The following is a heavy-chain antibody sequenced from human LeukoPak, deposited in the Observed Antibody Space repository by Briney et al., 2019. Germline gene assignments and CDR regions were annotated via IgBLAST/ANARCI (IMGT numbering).Heavy chain of an antibody. D-gene: IGHD3-22*01. CDR2: ITGSGGST. CDR1: GFTFSSYA. V-gene: IGHV3-23*01. CDR3: ARVSIYYDSSGPDY. J-gene: IGHJ4*02. Sequence: GGSLRLSCAASGFTFSSYAMNWVRQAPGKGLEWVSGITGSGGSTYYADSVKGRFTISRDNSKNTLYLQMNSLRAEDTAVYYCARVSIYYDSSGPDYWGQGTLVTVSS.